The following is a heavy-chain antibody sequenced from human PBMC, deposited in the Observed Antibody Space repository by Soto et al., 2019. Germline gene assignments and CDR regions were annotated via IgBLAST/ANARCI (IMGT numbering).Heavy chain of an antibody. Sequence: QVQLVQSGTEVKKPGASVKVSCKASGYTFTSYGFSWVRQAPGQGLEWMGWISAYNGNTNYAQKFQGRATMTTDTSTRTAYMELRSLTSDDTAVYYCAREQAKAYYYYMDVWGNGTTVTVSS. J-gene: IGHJ6*03. V-gene: IGHV1-18*01. CDR3: AREQAKAYYYYMDV. CDR2: ISAYNGNT. CDR1: GYTFTSYG.